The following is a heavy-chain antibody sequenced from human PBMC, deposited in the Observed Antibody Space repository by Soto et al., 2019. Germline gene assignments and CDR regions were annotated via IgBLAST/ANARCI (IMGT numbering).Heavy chain of an antibody. D-gene: IGHD5-12*01. CDR3: VRDVSGCADWYFDL. Sequence: QVQLVQSGAEVKKPGSSVKVSCKASGGTFSSYTISWVRQAPGQGLEWMGRIIPILGIANYAQQFQGRVTTPADKSTSTGCMERSGLRPEDTAVYYCVRDVSGCADWYFDLWCRGTLVTVSS. V-gene: IGHV1-69*08. J-gene: IGHJ2*01. CDR2: IIPILGIA. CDR1: GGTFSSYT.